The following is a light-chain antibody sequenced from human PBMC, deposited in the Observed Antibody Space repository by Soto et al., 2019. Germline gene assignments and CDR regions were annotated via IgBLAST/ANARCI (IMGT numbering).Light chain of an antibody. V-gene: IGLV2-8*01. CDR3: TTWDSSLGAVV. CDR1: SSDVGGYNY. J-gene: IGLJ2*01. Sequence: QSALTQPPSASGSPGQSVTISCTGTSSDVGGYNYVSWYQQYPGKAPKFLIYLNNKRPSGIPDRFSGSKSGTSATLGITGLQTEDEADYYCTTWDSSLGAVVFGGGTKLTVL. CDR2: LNN.